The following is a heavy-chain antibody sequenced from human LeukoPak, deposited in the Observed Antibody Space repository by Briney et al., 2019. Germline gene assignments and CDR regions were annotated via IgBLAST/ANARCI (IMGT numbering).Heavy chain of an antibody. CDR2: IYYSGST. CDR1: GGSISSYY. V-gene: IGHV4-59*01. CDR3: AADLVGGWFDP. Sequence: PSETLSLTCTVSGGSISSYYWSWIRQPPGKGLEWIGYIYYSGSTNYNPSLKSRVTISVDTSKNQFSLKPSSVTAADTAVYYCAADLVGGWFDPWGQGTLVTVSS. D-gene: IGHD3-16*01. J-gene: IGHJ5*02.